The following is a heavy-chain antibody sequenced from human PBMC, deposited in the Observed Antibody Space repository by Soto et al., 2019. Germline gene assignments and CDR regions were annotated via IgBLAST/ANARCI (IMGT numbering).Heavy chain of an antibody. Sequence: ASVKVSCKASGYTFTSYGISWVRQAPGQGLEWMGWISAYNGNTNYAQKLQGRVTMTTDTSTSTAYMELRSLRSDDTAVYYCARDLDHYYGSGSYGSSMAYWGQGTLVTVSS. CDR2: ISAYNGNT. J-gene: IGHJ4*02. CDR3: ARDLDHYYGSGSYGSSMAY. CDR1: GYTFTSYG. D-gene: IGHD3-10*01. V-gene: IGHV1-18*01.